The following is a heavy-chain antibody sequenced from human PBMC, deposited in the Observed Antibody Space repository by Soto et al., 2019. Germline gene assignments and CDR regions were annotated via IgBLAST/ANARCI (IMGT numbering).Heavy chain of an antibody. CDR2: IYPSDSDT. CDR3: ARGGASTRTFDY. D-gene: IGHD1-1*01. V-gene: IGHV5-51*01. J-gene: IGHJ4*02. CDR1: GYNFAGYW. Sequence: GESLKISCKGSGYNFAGYWIAWVRQMPGKGLELMGIIYPSDSDTRYRPSFQGQVTISADKSISSAYLQWSSLRASDTAMYYCARGGASTRTFDYWGQGTPVTVFS.